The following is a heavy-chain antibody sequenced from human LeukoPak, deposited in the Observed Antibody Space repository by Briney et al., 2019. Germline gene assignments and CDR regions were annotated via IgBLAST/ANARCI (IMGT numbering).Heavy chain of an antibody. Sequence: SQTLSLTCAISGDSVSSDSAAWNWIRQSPSRGLEWLGRTYYRSRWYNDYAVSVKSRITINPDTSKNQFSLQLNSVTPEDTAVYYCARVQGSGTTRYYYGMDVWGQGTTVTVSS. CDR1: GDSVSSDSAA. CDR3: ARVQGSGTTRYYYGMDV. J-gene: IGHJ6*02. V-gene: IGHV6-1*01. D-gene: IGHD3-10*01. CDR2: TYYRSRWYN.